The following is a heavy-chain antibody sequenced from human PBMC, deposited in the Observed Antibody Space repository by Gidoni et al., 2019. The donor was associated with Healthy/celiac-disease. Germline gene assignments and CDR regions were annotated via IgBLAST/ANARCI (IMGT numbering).Heavy chain of an antibody. CDR1: ICGSS. J-gene: IGHJ5*02. V-gene: IGHV4-59*08. D-gene: IGHD6-19*01. CDR2: IYYSGST. CDR3: ARRIAGYSSGWYVKFNWFDP. Sequence: ICGSSFSWIRQPPGKGLEWIGYIYYSGSTNYNPSLKSRVTISVDTSKNQFSLKLSSVTAPDTAVYYCARRIAGYSSGWYVKFNWFDPWGQGTLVTVSS.